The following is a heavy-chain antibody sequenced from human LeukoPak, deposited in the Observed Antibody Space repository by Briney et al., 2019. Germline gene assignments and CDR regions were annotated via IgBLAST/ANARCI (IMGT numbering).Heavy chain of an antibody. CDR1: GFTFSSYA. CDR3: AKGISEMATITVYGY. CDR2: ISGSGGST. D-gene: IGHD5-24*01. V-gene: IGHV3-23*01. Sequence: GGSLRLSCAASGFTFSSYAMSWVRQAPGKGLEWVSDISGSGGSTYYADSVKGRSTISRDNSKNTLYMQMNSLRAEDTAVYYCAKGISEMATITVYGYWGQGTLVTVST. J-gene: IGHJ4*02.